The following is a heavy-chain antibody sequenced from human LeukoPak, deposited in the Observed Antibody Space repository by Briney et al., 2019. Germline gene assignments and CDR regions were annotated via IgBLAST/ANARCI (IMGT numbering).Heavy chain of an antibody. Sequence: GGSLRLSCAAFGFTFKFYTMNWVRQAPGKGLEGVSGINFSGDNRGDNTYYADSVRGRFSISRDNSQNTVFLQMNSLRVEDTAAYFCVATFTIFGVVSTIEWGQGALVTVSS. CDR1: GFTFKFYT. D-gene: IGHD3-3*01. CDR3: VATFTIFGVVSTIE. CDR2: INFSGDNRGDNT. J-gene: IGHJ4*02. V-gene: IGHV3-23*01.